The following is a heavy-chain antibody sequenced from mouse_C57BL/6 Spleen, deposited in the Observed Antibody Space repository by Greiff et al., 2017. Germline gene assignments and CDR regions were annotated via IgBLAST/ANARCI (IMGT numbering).Heavy chain of an antibody. CDR3: TGGSNYGFAWFAY. Sequence: EVQLVESGGGLVQPGGSMKLSCVASGFTFSNYWMNWVRQSPEKGLEWVAQIRLKSDNYATLYAESVKGRFTISRDDSKSSVYLQMNNLRAEDTGIYYCTGGSNYGFAWFAYWGQGTLVTVSA. J-gene: IGHJ3*01. CDR1: GFTFSNYW. V-gene: IGHV6-3*01. CDR2: IRLKSDNYAT. D-gene: IGHD2-5*01.